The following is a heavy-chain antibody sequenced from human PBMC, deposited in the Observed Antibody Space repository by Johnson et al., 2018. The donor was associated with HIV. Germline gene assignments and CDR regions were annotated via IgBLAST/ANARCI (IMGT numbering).Heavy chain of an antibody. J-gene: IGHJ3*02. Sequence: VQLVESGGGLVKPGGSLRLSCAASGFTFSNAWMSWVRQAPGKGLEWVGRIKSKTDGGTTDYAAPVTGRFTISRDDSKNTLYLQMNSLKTEDTVVYYCTTPRPNWGWNAFDIWGQGTMVTVSS. CDR3: TTPRPNWGWNAFDI. V-gene: IGHV3-15*01. D-gene: IGHD7-27*01. CDR2: IKSKTDGGTT. CDR1: GFTFSNAW.